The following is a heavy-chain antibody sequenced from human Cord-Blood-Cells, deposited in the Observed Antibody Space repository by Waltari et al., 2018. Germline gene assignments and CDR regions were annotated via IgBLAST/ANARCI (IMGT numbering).Heavy chain of an antibody. CDR3: ARGAPGFNWFDP. CDR2: IIPILGIA. CDR1: GGTFSSYA. Sequence: QVQLVQSGAEVKKPGSSVKVSCKASGGTFSSYAISWVRQAPGQGLEWMGGIIPILGIANYAQKLQGRVTITADKSTSTAYMELSSLRSEDTAVYYCARGAPGFNWFDPWGQGTLVTVSS. J-gene: IGHJ5*02. V-gene: IGHV1-69*10. D-gene: IGHD6-25*01.